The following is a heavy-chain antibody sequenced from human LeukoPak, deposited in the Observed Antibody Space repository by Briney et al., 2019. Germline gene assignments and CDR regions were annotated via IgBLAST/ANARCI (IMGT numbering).Heavy chain of an antibody. CDR3: ARVGHTAGAYDFWSGYPESLNWFDP. CDR2: IYPGDSDT. J-gene: IGHJ5*02. CDR1: GYSFTSYW. Sequence: GESLKISCKGSGYSFTSYWIGWVRQMPGKGLEWMGIIYPGDSDTRYSSSFQGQVTISADKSISTAYLQWSSLKASDTAMYYCARVGHTAGAYDFWSGYPESLNWFDPWGQGTLVTVSS. V-gene: IGHV5-51*01. D-gene: IGHD3-3*01.